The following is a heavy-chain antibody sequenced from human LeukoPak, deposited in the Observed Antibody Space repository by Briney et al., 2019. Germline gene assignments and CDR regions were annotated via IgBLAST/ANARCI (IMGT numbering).Heavy chain of an antibody. CDR1: GGSISSYY. J-gene: IGHJ2*01. CDR2: IYYSGST. V-gene: IGHV4-59*01. CDR3: ARESSHWYFDL. Sequence: SETLSLTCSVSGGSISSYYWSWIRQPPGKGLEWIGYIYYSGSTNYNPSLKSRVTISVDTSKNQFSLKLSSVTAADTAVYYCARESSHWYFDLWGRGTLVTVSS.